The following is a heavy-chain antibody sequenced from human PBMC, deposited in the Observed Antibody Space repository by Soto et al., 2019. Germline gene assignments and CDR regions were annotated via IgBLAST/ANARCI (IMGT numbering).Heavy chain of an antibody. Sequence: QVQLQQWGAGLLKPSETLSLTCAVYGGSFSGYYWSWIRQPPGKGLEWIGEIKHSGSTNYNPSLKSRVTISVDTSKNQFSLKLSSVTAADTAVYYCARALDYGDPTPGYWGQGTLVTVSS. D-gene: IGHD4-17*01. CDR1: GGSFSGYY. CDR3: ARALDYGDPTPGY. CDR2: IKHSGST. J-gene: IGHJ4*02. V-gene: IGHV4-34*01.